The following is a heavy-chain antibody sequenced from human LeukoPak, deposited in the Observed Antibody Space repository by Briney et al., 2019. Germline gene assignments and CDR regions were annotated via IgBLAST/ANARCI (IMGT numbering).Heavy chain of an antibody. J-gene: IGHJ4*02. D-gene: IGHD3-22*01. CDR2: IKQDGSEK. CDR3: AKDGSGYYGYFDY. V-gene: IGHV3-7*03. Sequence: GGSLRLSCAASGFTFSSYWMSWARQAPGKGLEWVANIKQDGSEKYYVDFVKGRFTISRDNAKNSLYLQMNSLRAEDTAVYYCAKDGSGYYGYFDYWGQGTLVTVSS. CDR1: GFTFSSYW.